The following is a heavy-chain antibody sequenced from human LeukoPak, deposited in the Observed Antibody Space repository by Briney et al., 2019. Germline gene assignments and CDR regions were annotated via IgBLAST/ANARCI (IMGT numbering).Heavy chain of an antibody. CDR3: ARGGLVEMATPTGY. J-gene: IGHJ4*02. CDR1: GFTLSSYG. CDR2: ISYDGSNK. Sequence: GGSLRLSCAASGFTLSSYGMHWVRQAPGKGLEWVAVISYDGSNKYYADSVKGRFTIPRDNSKNTLYLQMNSLRAEDTAVYYCARGGLVEMATPTGYWGQGTLVTVSS. D-gene: IGHD5-24*01. V-gene: IGHV3-30*03.